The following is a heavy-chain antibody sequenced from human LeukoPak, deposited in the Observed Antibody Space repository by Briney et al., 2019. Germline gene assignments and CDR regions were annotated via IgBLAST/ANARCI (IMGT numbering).Heavy chain of an antibody. D-gene: IGHD1-14*01. CDR3: TRYNNDHFDY. J-gene: IGHJ4*02. V-gene: IGHV3-33*01. CDR1: GFTFGGYG. Sequence: GSLRLSCAGSGFTFGGYGMHWFRQTPGRGLEWVAVIAYDGSRAFYADSVKGRFAISRDNSKNTMSVQMDDLRAEDTAVYYCTRYNNDHFDYWGQGTLVTVSS. CDR2: IAYDGSRA.